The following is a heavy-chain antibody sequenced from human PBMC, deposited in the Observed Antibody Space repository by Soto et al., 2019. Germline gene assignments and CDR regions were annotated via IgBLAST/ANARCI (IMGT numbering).Heavy chain of an antibody. CDR3: ARDRTVDYVDYYFDY. Sequence: PSETLSLTCTVSDDSIYTYHWSWIRQPAGKGLEWIGRIYTNGSTNSKPSLRSRLTMSVDRSKHQLSLKLSSVTTADTAVYYCARDRTVDYVDYYFDYWGRGTLVTVSS. CDR2: IYTNGST. D-gene: IGHD4-17*01. CDR1: DDSIYTYH. J-gene: IGHJ4*02. V-gene: IGHV4-4*07.